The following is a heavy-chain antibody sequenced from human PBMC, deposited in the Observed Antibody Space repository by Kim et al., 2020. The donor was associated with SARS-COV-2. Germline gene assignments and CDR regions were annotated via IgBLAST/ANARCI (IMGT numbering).Heavy chain of an antibody. D-gene: IGHD6-13*01. CDR2: SGST. V-gene: IGHV4-39*01. CDR3: ARPAGKGY. J-gene: IGHJ4*02. Sequence: SGSTYYNPSLKSRVTISVDTSKNQCSLKLSSVTAADTAVYYCARPAGKGYWGQGTLVTVSS.